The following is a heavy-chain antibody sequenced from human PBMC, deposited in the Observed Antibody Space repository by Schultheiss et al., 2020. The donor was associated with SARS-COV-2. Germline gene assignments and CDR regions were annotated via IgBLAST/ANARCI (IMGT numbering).Heavy chain of an antibody. J-gene: IGHJ4*02. Sequence: SETLSLTCTVSGGSISSSSYYWGWIRQPPGKGLEWIGSIYYSGSTYYNPSLKSRVTISVDKSKNQFSLKLSSVTAADTAVYYCARVSEKRYFDWFDYWGQGTLVTVSS. CDR3: ARVSEKRYFDWFDY. CDR1: GGSISSSSYY. V-gene: IGHV4-39*07. CDR2: IYYSGST. D-gene: IGHD3-9*01.